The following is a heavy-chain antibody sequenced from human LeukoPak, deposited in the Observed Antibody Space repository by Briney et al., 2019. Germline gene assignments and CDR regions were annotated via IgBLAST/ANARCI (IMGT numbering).Heavy chain of an antibody. CDR1: GFTFSSYS. CDR3: ARDRIGNYAPFDY. D-gene: IGHD4-11*01. J-gene: IGHJ4*02. CDR2: ISSISSYI. Sequence: GGSLRLSCAASGFTFSSYSMTWVRQAPGKGLEWVSSISSISSYIYYADSVKGRFTISRDNAKNSLYLQMNSLRAEDTAVYYCARDRIGNYAPFDYWGQGTLVTVSS. V-gene: IGHV3-21*01.